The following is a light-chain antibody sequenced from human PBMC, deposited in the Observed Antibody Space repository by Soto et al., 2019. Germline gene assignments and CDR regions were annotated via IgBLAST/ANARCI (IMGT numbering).Light chain of an antibody. CDR1: QGISSY. V-gene: IGKV1-9*01. CDR2: AAS. Sequence: DIQLTQSPSFLSASVGDRVTITCRASQGISSYLAWYQQKPGKAPKLLIYAASTLQSGVPSRFSGSGSWTEFTLTISSLQPEDFATYCCQQLNSYPYTFGQGTKLEIK. CDR3: QQLNSYPYT. J-gene: IGKJ2*01.